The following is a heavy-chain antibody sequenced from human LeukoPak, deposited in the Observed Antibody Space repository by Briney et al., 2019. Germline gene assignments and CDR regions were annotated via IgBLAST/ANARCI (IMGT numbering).Heavy chain of an antibody. CDR2: IRSPKDGGTA. CDR3: VTVQFARTMSFDF. CDR1: GFTFSGAW. Sequence: KTGGPLSLSCGAPGFTFSGAWMSWVPQAPGKGRDWVGRIRSPKDGGTADYAAPVKDRFTISRDDSENTLYLQMNSLKSEDTAVYYCVTVQFARTMSFDFRGQGTLVTVSS. J-gene: IGHJ4*02. D-gene: IGHD3-10*01. V-gene: IGHV3-15*01.